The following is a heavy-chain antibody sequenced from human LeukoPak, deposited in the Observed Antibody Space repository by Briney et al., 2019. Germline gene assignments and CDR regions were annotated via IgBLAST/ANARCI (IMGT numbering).Heavy chain of an antibody. CDR3: ARDRNYDHAFDI. V-gene: IGHV4-4*07. D-gene: IGHD3-22*01. J-gene: IGHJ3*02. CDR2: IYTSGST. CDR1: GGSISTYY. Sequence: SETLSLTCTVSGGSISTYYWSWIRQPAGKGLEWIGRIYTSGSTNYNPSLKSRVTMSVDMSKNQFSLRLSSVTAADTAIYFCARDRNYDHAFDIWGQGTMVTVSS.